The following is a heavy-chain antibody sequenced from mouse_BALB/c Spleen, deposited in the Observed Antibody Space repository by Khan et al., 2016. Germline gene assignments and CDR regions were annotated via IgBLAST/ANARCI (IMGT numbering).Heavy chain of an antibody. D-gene: IGHD2-14*01. V-gene: IGHV1-4*01. J-gene: IGHJ3*01. Sequence: VQLQESGAELARPGASVKMSCKASGYTFTSYTIHWIKLRPGQGLEWIGFINPSNGYTNYNQKFKDKATLTADKSSTTVYMHLSSLTSDDSAVYNCVRDGAYHRNDGWFAYWGQGTLVTVSA. CDR2: INPSNGYT. CDR3: VRDGAYHRNDGWFAY. CDR1: GYTFTSYT.